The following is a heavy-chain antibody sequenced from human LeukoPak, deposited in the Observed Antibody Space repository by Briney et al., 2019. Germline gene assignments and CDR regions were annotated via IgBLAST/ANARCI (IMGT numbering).Heavy chain of an antibody. CDR3: ARGATYYYDSSGYYPNNWFDP. J-gene: IGHJ5*02. Sequence: ASVKVSFKASGYTFTSYGISWVRQAPGQGLEWMGWISAYNGNTNYAQKLQGRVTMTTDTSTSTAYMELRSLRSDDTAVYHCARGATYYYDSSGYYPNNWFDPWGQGTLVTVSS. CDR2: ISAYNGNT. CDR1: GYTFTSYG. V-gene: IGHV1-18*01. D-gene: IGHD3-22*01.